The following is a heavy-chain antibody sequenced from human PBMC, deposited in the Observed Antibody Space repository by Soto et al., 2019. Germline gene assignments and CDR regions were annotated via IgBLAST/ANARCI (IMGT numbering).Heavy chain of an antibody. Sequence: SETLSLTCTVSGASISSGDYFWSWIRQSPGKGLEWIGYIYDSGSSYYNPSLQSRVTMSVDTSKNQFSLRLTSVTAADTAVYYCGKILVGATGHTDADSWGPGTLVTVSS. CDR2: IYDSGSS. CDR1: GASISSGDYF. D-gene: IGHD2-15*01. J-gene: IGHJ4*02. CDR3: GKILVGATGHTDADS. V-gene: IGHV4-30-4*01.